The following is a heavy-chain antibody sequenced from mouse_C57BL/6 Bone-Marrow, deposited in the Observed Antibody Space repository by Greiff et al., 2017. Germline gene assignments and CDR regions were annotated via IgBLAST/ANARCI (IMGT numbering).Heavy chain of an antibody. V-gene: IGHV5-12*01. J-gene: IGHJ2*01. CDR3: ARCYYGSSNYFDY. Sequence: EVQLVESGGGLVQPGGSLKLSCAASGFTFSDYYMYWVRQTPEKRLEWVAYISNGGGSTYYPDTVKGRFTISRDNAKNTLYLQMSRLKSEDTAMYYCARCYYGSSNYFDYWGQGTTLTVSS. CDR1: GFTFSDYY. D-gene: IGHD1-1*01. CDR2: ISNGGGST.